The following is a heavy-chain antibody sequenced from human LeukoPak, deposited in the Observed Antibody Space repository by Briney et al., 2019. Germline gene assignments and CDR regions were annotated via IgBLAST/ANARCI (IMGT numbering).Heavy chain of an antibody. Sequence: GGSLSLSCAASGFTFGSYAMSWVRQAPRKGLEWVSGITGSGGSTYYADSVKGRFSISRDNSKNTLYLQMSSLRAEDSALYHCAKGGLWQWLSLWGQGTLVTVSS. V-gene: IGHV3-23*01. D-gene: IGHD6-19*01. CDR3: AKGGLWQWLSL. CDR1: GFTFGSYA. J-gene: IGHJ4*02. CDR2: ITGSGGST.